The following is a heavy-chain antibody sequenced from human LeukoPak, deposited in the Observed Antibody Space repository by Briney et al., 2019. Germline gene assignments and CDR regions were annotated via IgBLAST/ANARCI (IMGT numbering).Heavy chain of an antibody. CDR3: ARALDTAMVRFDP. J-gene: IGHJ5*02. V-gene: IGHV1-2*04. Sequence: ASVKVSCKASGYSFRTYGITWVRQAPGQGLEWMGWINPNSGGTNYAQKFQGWVTMTRDTSISTAYMELSRLRSDDTAVYYCARALDTAMVRFDPWGQGTLVTVSS. D-gene: IGHD5-18*01. CDR2: INPNSGGT. CDR1: GYSFRTYG.